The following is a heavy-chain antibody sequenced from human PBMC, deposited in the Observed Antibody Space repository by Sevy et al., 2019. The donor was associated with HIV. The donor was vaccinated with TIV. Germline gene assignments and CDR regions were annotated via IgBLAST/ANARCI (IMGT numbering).Heavy chain of an antibody. J-gene: IGHJ5*02. D-gene: IGHD3-3*02. Sequence: ASVKVSYKASGYSFTNYGIGWVRQAPGQGLEWMGWISGYDGYTNYAQNLQGRVTMTTDTSTSTAYMELRSLRSDDTAIYYSAKEGKNIRSWFDPWGQGTLVTVSS. V-gene: IGHV1-18*01. CDR2: ISGYDGYT. CDR3: AKEGKNIRSWFDP. CDR1: GYSFTNYG.